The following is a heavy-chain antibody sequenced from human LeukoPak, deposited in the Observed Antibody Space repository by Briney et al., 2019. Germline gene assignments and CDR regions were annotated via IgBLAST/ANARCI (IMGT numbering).Heavy chain of an antibody. V-gene: IGHV4-39*07. CDR1: GGSISSSSYY. CDR2: IYYSGST. Sequence: SETLSLTCTVSGGSISSSSYYWGWIRQPPGKGLEWIGSIYYSGSTYYNPSLKSRVTISVDTSKNQFSLKLSSVTAADTAVYYCARVGTGSSGYSNYFDYWGQGTLVTVSS. D-gene: IGHD3-22*01. CDR3: ARVGTGSSGYSNYFDY. J-gene: IGHJ4*02.